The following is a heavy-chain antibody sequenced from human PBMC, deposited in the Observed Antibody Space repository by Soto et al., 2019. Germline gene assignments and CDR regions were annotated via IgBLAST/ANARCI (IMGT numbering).Heavy chain of an antibody. D-gene: IGHD2-15*01. V-gene: IGHV3-72*01. CDR3: TRARLGAPTRYFDN. CDR1: GFTFSDHY. CDR2: IKNKADNYTT. J-gene: IGHJ4*02. Sequence: GGSLRLSCAASGFTFSDHYMYWVRQAPGKGLEWVGRIKNKADNYTTQYAASVKGRFTISRDDAHDSLFLEMSSLTTDDTAVYYCTRARLGAPTRYFDNWGQGALVTVSS.